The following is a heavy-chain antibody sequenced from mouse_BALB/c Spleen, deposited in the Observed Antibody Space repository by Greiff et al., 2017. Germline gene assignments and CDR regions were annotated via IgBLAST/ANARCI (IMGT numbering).Heavy chain of an antibody. CDR1: GYSFTGYY. V-gene: IGHV1-26*01. D-gene: IGHD1-2*01. J-gene: IGHJ2*01. CDR2: VNPNNGGT. Sequence: EVQGVESGPDLVKPGASVKISCKASGYSFTGYYMHWVKQSHGKSLEWIGRVNPNNGGTSYNQKFKGKAILTVDKSSSTAYMELRSLTSEDSAVYYCARERGLTTAPGYWGQGTTLTVSS. CDR3: ARERGLTTAPGY.